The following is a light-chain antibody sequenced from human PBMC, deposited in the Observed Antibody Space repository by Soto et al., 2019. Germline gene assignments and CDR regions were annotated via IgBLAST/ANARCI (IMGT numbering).Light chain of an antibody. CDR3: SSFTTTSTLV. J-gene: IGLJ3*02. Sequence: QSALTQPASVSGSPGQSITIACTGTNRDVGSYNLVSWYQHHPGEAPKLIISEVRNRPSGISYRFTGSKSGNTASLTISGLQAEDEADYYCSSFTTTSTLVFGGGTKVTVL. CDR2: EVR. CDR1: NRDVGSYNL. V-gene: IGLV2-14*01.